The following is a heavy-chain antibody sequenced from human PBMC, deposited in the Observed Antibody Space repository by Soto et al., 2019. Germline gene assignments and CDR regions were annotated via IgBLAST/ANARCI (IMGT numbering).Heavy chain of an antibody. CDR2: IYPGDSDT. Sequence: ESLKISCKGSGYRFTNYWIGWVRQEPGKGLEWMGIIYPGDSDTRYSPSFQGQVTFSADKSISTAYLQWSSLKASDTAMYYYXKTMRGFGFDAFHVWGRGTXVTVSS. V-gene: IGHV5-51*01. J-gene: IGHJ3*01. CDR3: XKTMRGFGFDAFHV. D-gene: IGHD5-12*01. CDR1: GYRFTNYW.